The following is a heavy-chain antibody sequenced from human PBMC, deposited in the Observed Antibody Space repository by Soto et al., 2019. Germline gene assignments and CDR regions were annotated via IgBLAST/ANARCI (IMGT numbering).Heavy chain of an antibody. CDR2: MNPNSGNT. V-gene: IGHV1-8*01. CDR1: GYTFTSYD. CDR3: ASPNIAAAGSPEAFDI. D-gene: IGHD6-13*01. J-gene: IGHJ3*02. Sequence: ASVKVSCKASGYTFTSYDINWVRQATGQGLEWMGWMNPNSGNTGYAQKFQGRVTMTRNTSISTAYMELSSLRSEDTAVYYCASPNIAAAGSPEAFDIWGQGTMVTVSS.